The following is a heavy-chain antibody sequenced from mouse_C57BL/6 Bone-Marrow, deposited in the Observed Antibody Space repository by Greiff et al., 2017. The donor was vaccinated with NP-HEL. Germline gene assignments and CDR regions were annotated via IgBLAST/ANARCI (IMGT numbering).Heavy chain of an antibody. J-gene: IGHJ4*01. CDR3: ASSNRYAMDY. CDR2: IWGVGST. V-gene: IGHV2-6*01. CDR1: GFSLTSYG. Sequence: QVHVKQSGPGLVAPSQSLSITCTVSGFSLTSYGVDWVRQSPGKGLEWLGVIWGVGSTNYNSALKSRLSISKDNSKSQVFLKMNSLQTDDTAMYYCASSNRYAMDYWGQGTSVTVSS.